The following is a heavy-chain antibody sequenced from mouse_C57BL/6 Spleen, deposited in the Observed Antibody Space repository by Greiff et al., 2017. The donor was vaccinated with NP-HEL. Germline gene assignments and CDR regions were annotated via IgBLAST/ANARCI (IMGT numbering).Heavy chain of an antibody. Sequence: EVKLMESGGDLVKPGGSLKLSCAASGFTFSSYGMSWVRQTPDKRLEWVATISSGGSYTYYPDSVKGRFTISRDNAKNTLYLQMSSLKSEDTAMYYCARLRDYYSFYYAMDYWGQGTSVTVSS. CDR1: GFTFSSYG. J-gene: IGHJ4*01. CDR3: ARLRDYYSFYYAMDY. V-gene: IGHV5-6*01. CDR2: ISSGGSYT. D-gene: IGHD2-12*01.